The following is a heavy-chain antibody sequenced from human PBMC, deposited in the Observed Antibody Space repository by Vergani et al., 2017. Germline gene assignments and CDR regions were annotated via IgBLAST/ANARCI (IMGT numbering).Heavy chain of an antibody. CDR2: IDRNYGVK. J-gene: IGHJ2*01. Sequence: VEAGGGLVQPGGSLRLSCTASGFTFQAFAFHWVRQGSGRGLEWVSGIDRNYGVKNGNSFEGRFSISRDNAKKAVFLQMNNMRHEDTSLYFCVKDNDYDADGPFDLWCRGTLVTVSS. D-gene: IGHD3-16*01. V-gene: IGHV3-9*01. CDR1: GFTFQAFA. CDR3: VKDNDYDADGPFDL.